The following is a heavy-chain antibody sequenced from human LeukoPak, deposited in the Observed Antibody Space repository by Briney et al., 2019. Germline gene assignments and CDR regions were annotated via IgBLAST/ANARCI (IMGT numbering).Heavy chain of an antibody. CDR1: GFTFSSYG. CDR2: ISGSGHRT. CDR3: ARVLHKRNYDSSDYYGY. V-gene: IGHV3-23*01. D-gene: IGHD3-22*01. J-gene: IGHJ4*02. Sequence: GGSLRLSCAASGFTFSSYGVSWVRQAPGKGLEWVSGISGSGHRTYYADSVKGRFTISRDNSKSTLYLQMNSLRAEDTAVYYCARVLHKRNYDSSDYYGYWGQGILVTVSS.